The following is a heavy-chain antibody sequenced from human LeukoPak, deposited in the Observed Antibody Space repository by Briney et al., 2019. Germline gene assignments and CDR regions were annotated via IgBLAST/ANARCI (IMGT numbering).Heavy chain of an antibody. V-gene: IGHV3-74*01. CDR2: FYSDGSRT. CDR1: GFTFSSYG. CDR3: ARSGRGGAFDI. D-gene: IGHD1-26*01. J-gene: IGHJ3*02. Sequence: PGGSLRLSCTASGFTFSSYGMHWVRQAPGKGLVWVSRFYSDGSRTNYADSVKGRFTISGDNAKNTQYLQMNSLRAEDTAVYYCARSGRGGAFDIWGQGTMVTVSS.